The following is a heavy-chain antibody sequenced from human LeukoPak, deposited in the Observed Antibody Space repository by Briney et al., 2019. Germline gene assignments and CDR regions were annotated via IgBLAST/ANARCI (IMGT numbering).Heavy chain of an antibody. D-gene: IGHD2-15*01. Sequence: GGSLRLSCAASGFTFSSYATHWVRDAPGKGLEWVAVISYDGSNKYYADSVKGRFTISRDNSKNTLYLQMNSLRAEDTAVYYCARDAVVVVAATPFYWGQGTLVTVSS. CDR2: ISYDGSNK. CDR1: GFTFSSYA. CDR3: ARDAVVVVAATPFY. V-gene: IGHV3-30-3*01. J-gene: IGHJ4*02.